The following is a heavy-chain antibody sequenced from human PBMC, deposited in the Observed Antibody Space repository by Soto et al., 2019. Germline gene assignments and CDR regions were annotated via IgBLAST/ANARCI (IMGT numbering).Heavy chain of an antibody. CDR3: APHVSCSGGSCQYDAFAI. CDR1: GFTVISHA. Sequence: VGSMRLSWEGSGFTVISHAMTWIRQAPGKGPEWVSTVTADGGTYYADSVKGRFAMSRDTSENTLYLQMNSLGAEDTAAYYCAPHVSCSGGSCQYDAFAIRGQGTMVTVSS. J-gene: IGHJ3*02. CDR2: VTADGGT. V-gene: IGHV3-23*01. D-gene: IGHD2-15*01.